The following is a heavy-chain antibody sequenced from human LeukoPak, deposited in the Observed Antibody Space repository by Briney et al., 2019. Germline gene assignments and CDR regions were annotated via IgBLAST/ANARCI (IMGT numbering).Heavy chain of an antibody. Sequence: PGGSLRLSCAASGFTFSSYGMHWVRQTPDKGLEWVAFIRYDGSNKYYAESVKGRFTISRDNSKHTLYLQMNSLRAEDTAVYYCAKAVVTASPRYFDYWGQGTLVTVSS. CDR1: GFTFSSYG. J-gene: IGHJ4*02. V-gene: IGHV3-30*02. CDR3: AKAVVTASPRYFDY. CDR2: IRYDGSNK. D-gene: IGHD2-21*02.